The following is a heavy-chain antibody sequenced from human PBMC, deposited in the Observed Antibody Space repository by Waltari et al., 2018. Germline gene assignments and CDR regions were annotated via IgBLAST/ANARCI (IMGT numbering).Heavy chain of an antibody. D-gene: IGHD3-10*01. CDR1: GGSISSYY. J-gene: IGHJ6*02. V-gene: IGHV4-4*07. Sequence: QVQLQESGPGLVKPSETLSLTCTVSGGSISSYYWSWIRQPAGKGLEWIGRIYTSGSTNYNPSLKSRVTMSVDTSKNQFSLKRSSVTAADTAVYYCARLYGSGSYSYYYYYYGMDVWGQGTTVTVSS. CDR2: IYTSGST. CDR3: ARLYGSGSYSYYYYYYGMDV.